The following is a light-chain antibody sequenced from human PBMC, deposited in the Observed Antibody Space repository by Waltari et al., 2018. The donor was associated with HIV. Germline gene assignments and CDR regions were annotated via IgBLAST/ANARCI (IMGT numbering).Light chain of an antibody. V-gene: IGLV7-46*01. CDR1: NAVVTRGHC. CDR2: DSN. CDR3: LLTYGEDVV. J-gene: IGLJ2*01. Sequence: QPVVTQEPSLPVSPGETVILTCASSNAVVTRGHCPYWFQVRPGHAPKTLIFDSNNRVSWTPARFAGSFVGGKAALTLTGAQPEDEANYYCLLTYGEDVVFGGGTKLTVL.